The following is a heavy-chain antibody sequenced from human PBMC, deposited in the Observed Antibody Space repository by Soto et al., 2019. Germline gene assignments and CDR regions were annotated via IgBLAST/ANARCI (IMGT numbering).Heavy chain of an antibody. J-gene: IGHJ4*02. CDR1: GYTFTGYY. Sequence: ASVKVSCKASGYTFTGYYMHWVRQAPGQGLEWMGWINPNSGGTNYAQKFQGWVTMTRDTSISTAYMELSRLRSDDTAVYYCARGGLGASYYFDYWGQGTLVTVSS. CDR2: INPNSGGT. V-gene: IGHV1-2*04. CDR3: ARGGLGASYYFDY. D-gene: IGHD1-26*01.